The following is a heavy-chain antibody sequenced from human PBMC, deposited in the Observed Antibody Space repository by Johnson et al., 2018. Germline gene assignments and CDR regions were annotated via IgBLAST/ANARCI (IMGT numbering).Heavy chain of an antibody. CDR3: AKDASSKGDCTNGVCGQS. CDR1: GFTFDDYA. Sequence: EVQLLESGGGVVQPGRSLRLSCAASGFTFDDYAMHWVRQAPGKGLEWVSGISWNSGSIGYADSVKGRFTISRDNAKNSLYLQMNSLRAEDTALYDCAKDASSKGDCTNGVCGQSWGQGTMVTFSS. D-gene: IGHD2-8*01. V-gene: IGHV3-9*01. J-gene: IGHJ3*01. CDR2: ISWNSGSI.